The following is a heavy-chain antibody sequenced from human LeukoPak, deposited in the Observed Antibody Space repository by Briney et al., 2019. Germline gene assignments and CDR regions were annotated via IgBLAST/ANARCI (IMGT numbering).Heavy chain of an antibody. J-gene: IGHJ4*02. CDR2: IYYSGST. V-gene: IGHV4-59*12. CDR1: GGSISSYY. D-gene: IGHD5-18*01. CDR3: ARAGGYSYGPPFGAFDY. Sequence: KPSETLSLTCTVSGGSISSYYWSWIRQPPGKGLEWIGYIYYSGSTNYNPSLKSRVTISVDRSKNQFSLKLSSVTAADTAVYYCARAGGYSYGPPFGAFDYWGQGTLVTVSS.